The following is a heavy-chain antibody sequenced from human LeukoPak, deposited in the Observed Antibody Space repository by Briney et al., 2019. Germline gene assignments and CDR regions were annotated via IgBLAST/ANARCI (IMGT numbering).Heavy chain of an antibody. V-gene: IGHV4-59*11. J-gene: IGHJ3*02. D-gene: IGHD4-17*01. Sequence: SETLSLTCAVSDDSFRSHYWTWIRQPPGKGLEWIGYISYIGSTNYNPSLKSRVTISIDTSKNQFSLKLSSVTAADTAVYYCARDLVTVTKGFDIWGQGTMVSVSS. CDR2: ISYIGST. CDR1: DDSFRSHY. CDR3: ARDLVTVTKGFDI.